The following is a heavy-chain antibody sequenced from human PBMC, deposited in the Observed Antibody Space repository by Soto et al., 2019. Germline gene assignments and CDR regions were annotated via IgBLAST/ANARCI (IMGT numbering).Heavy chain of an antibody. J-gene: IGHJ6*02. V-gene: IGHV1-69*06. CDR2: IVPRFGSP. Sequence: QVQLVQSGAEMRKPGSSLRVSCKASGGTFSDFAFSWVRQAPGQGLEWMGGIVPRFGSPNYAQKFGGRVTITADTSTSTVYMKLSSLRFADTAVYFCARDRIQLRLGKYSFNAMDVWGQGTTITVSS. CDR1: GGTFSDFA. CDR3: ARDRIQLRLGKYSFNAMDV. D-gene: IGHD3-16*01.